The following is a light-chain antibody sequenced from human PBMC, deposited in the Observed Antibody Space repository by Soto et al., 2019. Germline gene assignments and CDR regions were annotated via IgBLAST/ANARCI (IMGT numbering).Light chain of an antibody. J-gene: IGLJ3*02. CDR2: GNS. CDR3: AAWDDSLNGYWV. V-gene: IGLV1-40*01. CDR1: SSNIGAGYD. Sequence: QSVLTQPPSVSGAPGQRVTISCTGNSSNIGAGYDVHWYQQLPGKAPKLLIFGNSHRPSGVPDRFFGSKSGTSASLAITGLQAEDEADYYCAAWDDSLNGYWVFGGGTKLTVL.